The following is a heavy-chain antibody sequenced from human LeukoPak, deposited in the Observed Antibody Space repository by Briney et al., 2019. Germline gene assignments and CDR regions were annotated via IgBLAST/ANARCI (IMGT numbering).Heavy chain of an antibody. Sequence: GGSLRLSCAASGFAFSSYAMSWVRQAPGKGLEWVSSISSSSSYIYYADSVKGRFNISRDNAKNSLYLQMNSLRAEDTAVYYCARDSFCSSTSCYPPPNWFDPWGQGTLVTVSS. CDR3: ARDSFCSSTSCYPPPNWFDP. CDR2: ISSSSSYI. D-gene: IGHD2-2*01. CDR1: GFAFSSYA. V-gene: IGHV3-21*01. J-gene: IGHJ5*02.